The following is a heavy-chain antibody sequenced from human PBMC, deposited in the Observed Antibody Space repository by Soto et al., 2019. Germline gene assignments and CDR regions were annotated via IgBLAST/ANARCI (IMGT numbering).Heavy chain of an antibody. CDR3: ARASVLRFLEWLPETGGMDV. D-gene: IGHD3-3*01. V-gene: IGHV4-30-4*01. CDR2: IYYSVST. J-gene: IGHJ6*02. CDR1: GGSISSGDYY. Sequence: SETLSLTCSVSGGSISSGDYYWSWILQPPGKGLGWIVYIYYSVSTYYNPSLKSRVTISVDTSKNQFSLKLSSVTAADTAVYYCARASVLRFLEWLPETGGMDVWGQGTTVTVSS.